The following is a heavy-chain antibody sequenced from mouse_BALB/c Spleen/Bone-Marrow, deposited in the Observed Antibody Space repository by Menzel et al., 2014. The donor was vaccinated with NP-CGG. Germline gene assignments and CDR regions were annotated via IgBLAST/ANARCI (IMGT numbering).Heavy chain of an antibody. D-gene: IGHD1-1*01. J-gene: IGHJ3*01. CDR2: ISSGDSYT. CDR3: AFITTVAY. CDR1: GISFSTYG. Sequence: EVKLVESGGDLVKPGGSLKLSCAASGISFSTYGMSWVRQTPDKRLEWVATISSGDSYTHYPDSVKGRFTISRDNAKNTLYLQMSSLRSEDTAMYYCAFITTVAYWGQGTLVTVSA. V-gene: IGHV5-6*01.